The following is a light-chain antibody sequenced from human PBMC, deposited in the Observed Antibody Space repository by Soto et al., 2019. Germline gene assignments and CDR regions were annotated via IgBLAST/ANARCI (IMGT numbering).Light chain of an antibody. CDR2: GAS. V-gene: IGKV3-15*01. CDR3: QQYNNWPPYT. Sequence: EIVMTQSPATLSVSPGERATLSCRASQSVSSKLVWYQQKPGQAPRLLIYGASTRATGIPARFSGSGSGTEFTITISRLQSEDFAVYYCQQYNNWPPYTFGQGTKLEIK. CDR1: QSVSSK. J-gene: IGKJ2*01.